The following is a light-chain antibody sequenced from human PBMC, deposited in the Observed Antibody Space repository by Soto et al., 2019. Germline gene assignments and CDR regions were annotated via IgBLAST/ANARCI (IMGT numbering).Light chain of an antibody. CDR2: DVS. CDR1: SSDVGGYNY. J-gene: IGLJ2*01. V-gene: IGLV2-14*01. CDR3: SSYTSSSTLV. Sequence: QSALTRPASVSGSPGQSITISCTGTSSDVGGYNYVSWYQQHPGKAPKLMIYDVSNRPSGVSNRFSGSKSGNTASLTISGRQAEDEADYYCSSYTSSSTLVFGGGTKLTVL.